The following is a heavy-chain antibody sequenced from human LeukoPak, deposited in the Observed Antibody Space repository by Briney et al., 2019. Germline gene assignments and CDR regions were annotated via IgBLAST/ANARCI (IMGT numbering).Heavy chain of an antibody. CDR3: ARVPSYYYDSSGYLPLDY. CDR2: INPSGGST. Sequence: GASAKVSCKASGYTFTSYYMHWVRQAPGQGLEWMGIINPSGGSTSYAQKFQGRVTMTRDTSTSTVYMELSSLRSEDTAVYYCARVPSYYYDSSGYLPLDYWGQGTLVTVSS. CDR1: GYTFTSYY. V-gene: IGHV1-46*01. J-gene: IGHJ4*02. D-gene: IGHD3-22*01.